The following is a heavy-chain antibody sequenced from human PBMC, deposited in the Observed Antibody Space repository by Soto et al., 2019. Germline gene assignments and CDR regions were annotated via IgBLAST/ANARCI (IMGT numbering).Heavy chain of an antibody. V-gene: IGHV4-39*01. Sequence: QLQLQESGPGLVKPSETLSLTCTVSGGSISSSSYYWGWIRQPPGKGLEWIGSIYYSGSTYYNPSLKRRVTISVDTSKSQFSLKLSSVTPADTAVYYCARHPGYGLSYFDYWGQGTLVTVSS. CDR1: GGSISSSSYY. CDR2: IYYSGST. D-gene: IGHD5-18*01. CDR3: ARHPGYGLSYFDY. J-gene: IGHJ4*02.